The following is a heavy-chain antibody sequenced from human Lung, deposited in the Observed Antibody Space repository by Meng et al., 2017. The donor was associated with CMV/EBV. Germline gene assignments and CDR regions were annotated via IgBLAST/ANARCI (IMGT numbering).Heavy chain of an antibody. J-gene: IGHJ6*02. Sequence: SCSASGFTFSNAWMSWVRQAPGKGLEWVGRIKRKNDGGTTDYAAPVKGRLTISRDDSKNTLYLQMNSLKTEDTAVYYCTTSIRITMVRGVIFRDVXGQGXTVTVSS. CDR3: TTSIRITMVRGVIFRDV. CDR2: IKRKNDGGTT. CDR1: GFTFSNAW. D-gene: IGHD3-10*01. V-gene: IGHV3-15*01.